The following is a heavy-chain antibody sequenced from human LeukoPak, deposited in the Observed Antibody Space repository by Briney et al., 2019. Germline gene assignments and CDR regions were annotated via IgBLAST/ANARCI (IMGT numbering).Heavy chain of an antibody. Sequence: PSQTLSLTCTVSGVSISSGDYYWSWIRQPPGKGLEWIAYIYYTGTTYYNPSFKSRVTTVIDMSKNQFSLKLSSVTAADTAVYSCARTAVTTFSFDFWGQGTLITVSS. J-gene: IGHJ4*02. CDR2: IYYTGTT. V-gene: IGHV4-30-4*01. CDR1: GVSISSGDYY. CDR3: ARTAVTTFSFDF. D-gene: IGHD4-17*01.